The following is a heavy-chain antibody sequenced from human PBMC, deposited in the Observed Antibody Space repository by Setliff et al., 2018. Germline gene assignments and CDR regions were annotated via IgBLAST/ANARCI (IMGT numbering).Heavy chain of an antibody. CDR3: ARHDRQQVNFDY. J-gene: IGHJ4*02. CDR1: GGSISTGSYY. V-gene: IGHV4-61*09. D-gene: IGHD6-13*01. Sequence: SETLSLTCTVSGGSISTGSYYWSWIRQPAGKGLEWIGHVYPSGSTNYNPSLKSRVTISVDTSKNQFTLKLSSVTAADTAVYYCARHDRQQVNFDYWGQGTLVTVSS. CDR2: VYPSGST.